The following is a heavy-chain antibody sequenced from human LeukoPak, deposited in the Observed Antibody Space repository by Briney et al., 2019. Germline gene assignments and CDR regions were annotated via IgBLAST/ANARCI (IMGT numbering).Heavy chain of an antibody. V-gene: IGHV4-4*02. CDR2: IYHSGST. CDR3: ARSQQWLYYYFDY. CDR1: GGSISSSNW. J-gene: IGHJ4*02. Sequence: RPSETLSLTCAVSGGSISSSNWWSWVRQPPGKGLEWIGEIYHSGSTNYNPSLKSRVSISVDKSKNQFSLKLSSVTAADTAVYYCARSQQWLYYYFDYWGQGTLVTVSS. D-gene: IGHD6-19*01.